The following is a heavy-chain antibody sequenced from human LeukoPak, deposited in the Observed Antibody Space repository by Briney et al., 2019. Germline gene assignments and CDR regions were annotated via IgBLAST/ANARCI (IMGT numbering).Heavy chain of an antibody. V-gene: IGHV4-59*01. CDR1: GGSISSYY. Sequence: SETLSLTCTVSGGSISSYYWSWIRQPPGKGLEWIGYIYYSGSTNYNPSLKSRVTISVDTSKNQFSLKLSSVTAADTAVYYCATRGGYPYYFDYGGRGTLVTVS. CDR3: ATRGGYPYYFDY. J-gene: IGHJ4*02. CDR2: IYYSGST. D-gene: IGHD3-22*01.